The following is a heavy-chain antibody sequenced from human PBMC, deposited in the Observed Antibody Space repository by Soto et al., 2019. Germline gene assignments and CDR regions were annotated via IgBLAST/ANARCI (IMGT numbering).Heavy chain of an antibody. CDR2: IYPGDSDT. D-gene: IGHD6-19*01. Sequence: AGQPHKIRCKGCGCNFTNYWIGCVRQMPGKGLEWMGIIYPGDSDTRYSPSFQGQVAISVDKSISTAYLQWSSLKASDTAMYYCARQPGGWFGMDVWGQGTTVTVSS. CDR1: GCNFTNYW. J-gene: IGHJ6*02. CDR3: ARQPGGWFGMDV. V-gene: IGHV5-51*01.